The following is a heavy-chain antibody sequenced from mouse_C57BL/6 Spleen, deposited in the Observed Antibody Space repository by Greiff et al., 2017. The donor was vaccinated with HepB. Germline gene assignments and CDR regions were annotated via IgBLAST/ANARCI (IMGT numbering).Heavy chain of an antibody. CDR1: GYTFTSYW. D-gene: IGHD2-1*01. J-gene: IGHJ4*01. CDR2: IDPSDSYT. V-gene: IGHV1-50*01. Sequence: VQLQQPGAELVKPGASVKLSCKASGYTFTSYWMQWVKQRPGQGLEWIGEIDPSDSYTNYNQKFKGKATLTVDTSSSTAYMQLSSLTSEDSAVYYCASYGNYDYWGQGTSVTVSS. CDR3: ASYGNYDY.